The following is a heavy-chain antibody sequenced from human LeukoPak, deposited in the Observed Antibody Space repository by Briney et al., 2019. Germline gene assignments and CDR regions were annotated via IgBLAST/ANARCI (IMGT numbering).Heavy chain of an antibody. V-gene: IGHV4-4*07. Sequence: PSETLSLTCTVSGGSISSYYWSRIRQPAGKGLEWTGRIYTSGSTNYNPSLKSRVTMSVDTSKNQFSLRLSSVNAADTAVYFCAREGTSGGLNWLDPWGQGTLVTVSS. J-gene: IGHJ5*02. CDR3: AREGTSGGLNWLDP. D-gene: IGHD3-10*01. CDR2: IYTSGST. CDR1: GGSISSYY.